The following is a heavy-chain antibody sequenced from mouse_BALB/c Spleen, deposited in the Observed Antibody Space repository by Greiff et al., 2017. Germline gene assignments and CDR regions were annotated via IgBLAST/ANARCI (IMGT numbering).Heavy chain of an antibody. J-gene: IGHJ1*01. CDR1: GYTFSSYW. V-gene: IGHV1-9*01. D-gene: IGHD1-1*01. Sequence: QVQLQQSGAELMKPGASVKISCKATGYTFSSYWIEWVKQRPGHGLEWIGEILPGSGSTNYNEKFKGKATFTADTSSNTAYMQLSSLTSEDSAVYYYARVEVYYGSSYWYFDVWGAGTTVTVSS. CDR2: ILPGSGST. CDR3: ARVEVYYGSSYWYFDV.